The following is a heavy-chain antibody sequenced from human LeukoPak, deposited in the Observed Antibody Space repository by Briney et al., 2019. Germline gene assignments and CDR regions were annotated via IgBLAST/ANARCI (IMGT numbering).Heavy chain of an antibody. CDR3: ARDRIEGRDSSFDY. CDR2: MNPNSGNT. Sequence: ASVKVSCKASGYTFTSYDINWVRQATGQGLEWMGWMNPNSGNTGYAQKFQGRVTMTRNTSISTAYMELSSLRSEDTAVYYCARDRIEGRDSSFDYWGQGTLVTVSS. V-gene: IGHV1-8*01. J-gene: IGHJ4*02. D-gene: IGHD1-26*01. CDR1: GYTFTSYD.